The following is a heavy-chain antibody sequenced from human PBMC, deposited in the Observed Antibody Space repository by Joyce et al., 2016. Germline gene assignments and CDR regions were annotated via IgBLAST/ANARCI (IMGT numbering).Heavy chain of an antibody. CDR3: ARHRGGGNFVPFDY. J-gene: IGHJ4*02. Sequence: EDHLVQSGAEMKKPGESLRISCMVSGYTFVNYWISWVRQMPGKGLEWMGMIDPNDSGTDYSPPFQGHVTISADKSISTAYLQWSSLKASDTAIYYCARHRGGGNFVPFDYWGQGTLVTVSS. D-gene: IGHD4-23*01. CDR1: GYTFVNYW. CDR2: IDPNDSGT. V-gene: IGHV5-10-1*03.